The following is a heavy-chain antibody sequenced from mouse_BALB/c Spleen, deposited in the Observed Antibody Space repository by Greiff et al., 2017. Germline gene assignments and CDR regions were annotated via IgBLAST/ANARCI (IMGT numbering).Heavy chain of an antibody. D-gene: IGHD1-1*01. Sequence: VQLQESGAELVRPGVSVKISCKGSGYTFTDYAMHWVKQSHAKSLEWIGVISTYYGDASYNQKFKGKATMTVDKSSSTAYMELARLTSEDSAIYYCASYGSSPYYYAMDYWGQGTSVTVSS. CDR1: GYTFTDYA. J-gene: IGHJ4*01. CDR2: ISTYYGDA. V-gene: IGHV1S137*01. CDR3: ASYGSSPYYYAMDY.